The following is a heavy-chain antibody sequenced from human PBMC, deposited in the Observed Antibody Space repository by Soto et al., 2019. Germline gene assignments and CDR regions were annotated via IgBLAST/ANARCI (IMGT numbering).Heavy chain of an antibody. J-gene: IGHJ2*01. Sequence: QVQLQQWGAGLLKPSETLSLTCAVYGGSFSGYYWSWIRQPPGKGLEWIGEINHSGSTNYNPSLKSRVTRQVGTSKNQFSLKLSSVTAADTAVYYCARVTSGWLRFTDWYFDLWGRGTLVTVSS. D-gene: IGHD5-12*01. V-gene: IGHV4-34*01. CDR2: INHSGST. CDR1: GGSFSGYY. CDR3: ARVTSGWLRFTDWYFDL.